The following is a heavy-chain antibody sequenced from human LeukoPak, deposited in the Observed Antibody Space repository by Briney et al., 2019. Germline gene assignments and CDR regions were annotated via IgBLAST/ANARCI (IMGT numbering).Heavy chain of an antibody. D-gene: IGHD2-2*01. J-gene: IGHJ6*03. CDR2: VITIFGTA. V-gene: IGHV1-69*01. CDR1: GVTFSSYA. CDR3: ARVPLGVVVPAATPYYYYYMDV. Sequence: SLRVSCKASGVTFSSYAISWGRHGPGQGLEWMGGVITIFGTANYAQKFQGRVTITADESTSTAYMELSSLRSEDTAVYYCARVPLGVVVPAATPYYYYYMDVWGKGTTVTVSS.